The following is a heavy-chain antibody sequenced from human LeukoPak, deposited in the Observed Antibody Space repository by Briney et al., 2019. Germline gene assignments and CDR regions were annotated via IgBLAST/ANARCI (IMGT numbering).Heavy chain of an antibody. CDR2: MNPNSGNT. D-gene: IGHD6-13*01. Sequence: GASVKVSCKASGYTFTSYDSNWVRQATGQGLEWMGWMNPNSGNTGYAQKFQGRVTMTRNTSISTAYMELRSLRSDDTAVYYCARDLPYSSSWESIDYWGQGTLITVSS. CDR1: GYTFTSYD. J-gene: IGHJ4*02. V-gene: IGHV1-8*01. CDR3: ARDLPYSSSWESIDY.